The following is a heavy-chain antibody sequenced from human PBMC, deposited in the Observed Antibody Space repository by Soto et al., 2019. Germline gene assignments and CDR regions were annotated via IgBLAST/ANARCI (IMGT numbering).Heavy chain of an antibody. CDR2: ISAYNGNT. CDR3: ALIVLMASAKGGNFDN. Sequence: QVPLVQSGAEVKKPGASVKLSCKASGYTFTSYGISWVRQAPGQGLEWMGWISAYNGNTNYAQKLQGRVTMNTDTPTSTAYMELRRLRSDDTPVYYCALIVLMASAKGGNFDNWGQRPLVTVSS. D-gene: IGHD2-8*01. J-gene: IGHJ4*02. CDR1: GYTFTSYG. V-gene: IGHV1-18*01.